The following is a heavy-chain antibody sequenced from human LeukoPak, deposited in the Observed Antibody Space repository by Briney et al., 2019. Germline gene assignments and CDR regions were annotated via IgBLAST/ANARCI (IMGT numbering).Heavy chain of an antibody. Sequence: GASVKVSCKASGYTFTSYGISWVRQAPGQGLEWMGWISAYNGNTNYAQKLQGRVTMTTDTSTSTAYMELRSLRSDDTAVYYCARFRGAAGDKIEYYYYMDVWGKGTTVTISS. CDR2: ISAYNGNT. CDR1: GYTFTSYG. V-gene: IGHV1-18*01. CDR3: ARFRGAAGDKIEYYYYMDV. J-gene: IGHJ6*03. D-gene: IGHD3-10*01.